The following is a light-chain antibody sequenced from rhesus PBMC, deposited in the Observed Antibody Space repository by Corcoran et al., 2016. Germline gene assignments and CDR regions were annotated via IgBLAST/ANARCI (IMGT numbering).Light chain of an antibody. CDR3: GPGTLSPFT. CDR2: KGS. J-gene: IGKJ3*01. CDR1: QSLVHSNGNNS. V-gene: IGKV2-64*01. Sequence: DVVLTQSPLSLPITPGQPASISCRSSQSLVHSNGNNSLSWYQQKPGQLPRRLIYKGSNRDSGVPDRFGGVGAGTDFTVKIGRVEVAYFWLYYCGPGTLSPFTFGPGTKLDIK.